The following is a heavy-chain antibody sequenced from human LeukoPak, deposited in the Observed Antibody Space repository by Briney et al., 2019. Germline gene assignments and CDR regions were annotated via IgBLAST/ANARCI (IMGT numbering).Heavy chain of an antibody. Sequence: SETLSLTCAVYGGSFSGYYWSWIRQPPGKGLEWIGEINHSGSTNYNPSLKSRVTISVDTSKNQFSLKLSSVTAAGTAVYYCARGSSYCSSTSCYAWYFDYWGQGTLVTVSS. V-gene: IGHV4-34*01. J-gene: IGHJ4*02. CDR2: INHSGST. CDR3: ARGSSYCSSTSCYAWYFDY. CDR1: GGSFSGYY. D-gene: IGHD2-2*01.